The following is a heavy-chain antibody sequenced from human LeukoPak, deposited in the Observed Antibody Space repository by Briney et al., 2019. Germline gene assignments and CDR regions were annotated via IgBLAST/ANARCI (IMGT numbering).Heavy chain of an antibody. D-gene: IGHD6-6*01. CDR2: IYYSGST. V-gene: IGHV4-59*11. Sequence: SETLSLTCTVSGGSISSHYWSWIRQPPGKGLEWIGYIYYSGSTNYNPSLKSRVTISVDTSKNQFSLKLSSVTAADTAVYYCARAPIEYSSSYYYYYMDVWGKGTTVTVSS. J-gene: IGHJ6*03. CDR1: GGSISSHY. CDR3: ARAPIEYSSSYYYYYMDV.